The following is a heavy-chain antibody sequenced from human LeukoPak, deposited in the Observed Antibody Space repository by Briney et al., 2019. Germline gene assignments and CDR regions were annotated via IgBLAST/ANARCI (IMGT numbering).Heavy chain of an antibody. Sequence: SETLSLTCAVSGGSISSYYWSWIRQPPGKGLEWIGYIYYSGSTNYNPSLKSRVTISVDTSKNQFYLKLSSVTAADTAVYYCARDLPYYDFWSGYYHNWFDPWGQGTLVTVSS. CDR1: GGSISSYY. J-gene: IGHJ5*02. V-gene: IGHV4-59*01. CDR3: ARDLPYYDFWSGYYHNWFDP. D-gene: IGHD3-3*01. CDR2: IYYSGST.